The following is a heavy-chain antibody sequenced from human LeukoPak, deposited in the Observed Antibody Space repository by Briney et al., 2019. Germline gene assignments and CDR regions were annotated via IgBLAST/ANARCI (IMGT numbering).Heavy chain of an antibody. D-gene: IGHD3-10*01. CDR3: AKDPQGMRFGELFSFY. V-gene: IGHV3-30*02. CDR2: IRYDGSNK. CDR1: GFTFTNYG. J-gene: IGHJ4*02. Sequence: QSGGSLRLSCAASGFTFTNYGMHWVRQAPGKGLEWVAFIRYDGSNKDYADSVKGRFTIPRDNSKNMLYLQMNSLRAEDTAVYYCAKDPQGMRFGELFSFYWGQGTLVTVSS.